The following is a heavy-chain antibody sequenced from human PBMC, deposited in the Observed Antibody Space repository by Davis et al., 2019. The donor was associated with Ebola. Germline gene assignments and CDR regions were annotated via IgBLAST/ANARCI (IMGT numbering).Heavy chain of an antibody. CDR3: AKGGTLADGLDD. Sequence: GGSLRLSCAASGFSFSKYAMSWVRQAPGKGLEWVSAISGDGTSTYCADSVKGRSTISRDNSKNTVYLQMNSLRAEDTAIYYCAKGGTLADGLDDWGQGTLVTVSS. CDR1: GFSFSKYA. V-gene: IGHV3-23*01. CDR2: ISGDGTST. D-gene: IGHD3-16*01. J-gene: IGHJ4*02.